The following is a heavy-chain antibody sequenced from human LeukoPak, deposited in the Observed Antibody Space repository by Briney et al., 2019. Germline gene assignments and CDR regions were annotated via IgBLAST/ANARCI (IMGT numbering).Heavy chain of an antibody. Sequence: SETLSLTCTVSSGSINSYYWGWVRQPAGRGLQWIGRIYTTGKTDYNPSLKSRLTMSVDTSKRQFSLNLTSVTAADTAIYYCARHGYTASHYFLDYWSQGTLVTVSS. D-gene: IGHD3-16*01. CDR3: ARHGYTASHYFLDY. CDR2: IYTTGKT. V-gene: IGHV4-4*07. CDR1: SGSINSYY. J-gene: IGHJ4*02.